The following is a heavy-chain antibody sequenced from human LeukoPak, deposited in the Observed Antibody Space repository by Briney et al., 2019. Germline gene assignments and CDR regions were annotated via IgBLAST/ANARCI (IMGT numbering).Heavy chain of an antibody. Sequence: SETLSLTCTVSGYSFTNEYYWAWIRQPPGKGLEWIASIYNSVSTYYNPSLKRRVTISIDMSKNQFSLKSTSLTAADTAVYYCARNLTGGYFDYWGQGTLVAVSS. V-gene: IGHV4-38-2*02. CDR3: ARNLTGGYFDY. CDR2: IYNSVST. J-gene: IGHJ4*03. CDR1: GYSFTNEYY.